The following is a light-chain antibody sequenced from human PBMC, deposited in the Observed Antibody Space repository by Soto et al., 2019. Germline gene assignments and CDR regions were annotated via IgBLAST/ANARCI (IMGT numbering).Light chain of an antibody. CDR3: QQRSNWPLT. J-gene: IGKJ4*01. V-gene: IGKV3-11*01. CDR1: QSVSGY. Sequence: EIVLTQSPASLSLSPGERATLSCRASQSVSGYLAWYQQKPGQAPRLLTYDTFNRFTGVPARFSGSGSGTDFTLTISSLEPEDFAVYYCQQRSNWPLTFGGGTRVEI. CDR2: DTF.